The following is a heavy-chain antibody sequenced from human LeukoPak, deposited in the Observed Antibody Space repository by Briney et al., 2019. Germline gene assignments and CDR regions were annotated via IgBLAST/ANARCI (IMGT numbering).Heavy chain of an antibody. CDR3: AMYVWGSVRRWRNWFDP. Sequence: SVKVSCKASGGFLNTHAITWVRQAPGEGLEWLGGIIPVLGAARSAQSFQGRVTITADESTSTAYMEISSLRSEDTAVYYCAMYVWGSVRRWRNWFDPWGQGTLVTVSS. CDR2: IIPVLGAA. J-gene: IGHJ5*02. D-gene: IGHD3-16*01. CDR1: GGFLNTHA. V-gene: IGHV1-69*13.